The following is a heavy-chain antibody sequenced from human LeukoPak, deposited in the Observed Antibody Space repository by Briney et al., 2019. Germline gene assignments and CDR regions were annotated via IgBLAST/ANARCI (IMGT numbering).Heavy chain of an antibody. CDR2: ISSSGSTI. J-gene: IGHJ3*02. CDR1: GFTFSSYE. V-gene: IGHV3-48*03. Sequence: PGGSLRLSXAASGFTFSSYEMNWVRQAPGKGLEWVSYISSSGSTIYYADSVKGRFTISRDNAKNSLYLQMNSLRAEDAAVYYCARVRWLQILGAFDIWGQGTMVTVSS. D-gene: IGHD5-24*01. CDR3: ARVRWLQILGAFDI.